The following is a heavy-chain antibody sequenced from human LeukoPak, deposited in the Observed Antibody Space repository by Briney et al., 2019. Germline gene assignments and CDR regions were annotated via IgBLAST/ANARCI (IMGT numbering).Heavy chain of an antibody. Sequence: GGSLRLSCVASGFPFRSYWMTWVRQAPGKGLEWVANIKQDGSKKSYVDSVKGRFTISRDNAKNSLYLQMNSLRAEDTAIYYCTRVGYIDEGIDYWGQGTLVTVSS. J-gene: IGHJ4*02. CDR2: IKQDGSKK. CDR3: TRVGYIDEGIDY. CDR1: GFPFRSYW. D-gene: IGHD5-24*01. V-gene: IGHV3-7*04.